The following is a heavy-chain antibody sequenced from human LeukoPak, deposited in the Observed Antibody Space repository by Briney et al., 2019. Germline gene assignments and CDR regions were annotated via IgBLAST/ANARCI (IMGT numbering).Heavy chain of an antibody. V-gene: IGHV3-23*01. CDR1: GFTFSTYA. J-gene: IGHJ4*02. D-gene: IGHD2-21*02. CDR3: AKDVVVTAHRALDY. Sequence: GGSLRLSCAASGFTFSTYAMSWVRQAPGKGLEWVSAISGSGGTTYYADSVKGRFTISRDNSKNTPYLQMNSLRAEDTAVYYCAKDVVVTAHRALDYWGQGTLVTVSS. CDR2: ISGSGGTT.